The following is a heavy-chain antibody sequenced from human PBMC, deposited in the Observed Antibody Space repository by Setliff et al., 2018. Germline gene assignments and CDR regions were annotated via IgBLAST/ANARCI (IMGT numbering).Heavy chain of an antibody. CDR2: IYTSWST. D-gene: IGHD3-3*01. CDR3: ARMTGFQYIDV. CDR1: GDSISSRPFY. J-gene: IGHJ6*03. Sequence: SETLSLTCTVSGDSISSRPFYWGWFRQPAGKELEWIGQIYTSWSTIYNPSLKSRVTILLDTSKNQFSLTLTSVTAADTAVYYCARMTGFQYIDVWGEGTTVTVSS. V-gene: IGHV4-61*09.